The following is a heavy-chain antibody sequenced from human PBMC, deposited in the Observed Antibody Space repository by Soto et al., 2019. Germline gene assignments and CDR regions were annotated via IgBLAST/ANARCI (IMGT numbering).Heavy chain of an antibody. V-gene: IGHV2-26*01. CDR3: ARIGRGYCSRTSCFHYYYGMDV. J-gene: IGHJ6*02. CDR1: GFSLSNARMG. D-gene: IGHD2-2*01. Sequence: QVTLKESGPVLVKPTETLTLTCTVSGFSLSNARMGVSWIRQPPGKALEWLAHIFSNDEKSYSTSLKSRLTISKDTSKSQVVLTMTNMDPVDTATYYCARIGRGYCSRTSCFHYYYGMDVWGQGTTVTVSS. CDR2: IFSNDEK.